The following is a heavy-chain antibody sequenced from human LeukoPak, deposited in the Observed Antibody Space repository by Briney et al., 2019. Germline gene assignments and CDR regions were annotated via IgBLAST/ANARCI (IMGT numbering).Heavy chain of an antibody. CDR1: GYTLTELS. J-gene: IGHJ6*03. Sequence: ASVKVSCKVSGYTLTELSMHWVRQAPGKGLEWMGGFDPEDGETIYAQKLQGRVTMTTDTSTSTAYMELRSLRSDDTAVYYCAREGCSSTSCYGLDYYMDVWGKGTTVTISS. CDR2: FDPEDGET. CDR3: AREGCSSTSCYGLDYYMDV. D-gene: IGHD2-2*01. V-gene: IGHV1-24*01.